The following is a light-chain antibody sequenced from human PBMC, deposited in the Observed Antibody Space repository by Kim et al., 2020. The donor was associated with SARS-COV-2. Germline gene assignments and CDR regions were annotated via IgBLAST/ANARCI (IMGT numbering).Light chain of an antibody. Sequence: SIPISCTGTSSDVGGYIYVSWYQQPPGKAPKLIIYDVSNRPSGVSNRFSGSKSGNTASLTISGLQAEDEADYYCSSYTSSSTLHVFGTGTKVTVL. V-gene: IGLV2-14*03. CDR2: DVS. J-gene: IGLJ1*01. CDR3: SSYTSSSTLHV. CDR1: SSDVGGYIY.